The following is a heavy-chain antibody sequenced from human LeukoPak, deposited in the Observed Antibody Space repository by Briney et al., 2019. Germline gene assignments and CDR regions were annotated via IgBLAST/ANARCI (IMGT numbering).Heavy chain of an antibody. J-gene: IGHJ4*02. CDR1: GGSFSGYY. Sequence: SETLSLTCAVYGGSFSGYYWSWIRQPPGKGLEWIGEINHSGSTNYNPSLKSRVTISVDTSKNQFSLKLSSVTAADTAMYYCAREDPDRKIDCWGQGTLVTVSS. CDR3: AREDPDRKIDC. D-gene: IGHD1-14*01. V-gene: IGHV4-34*01. CDR2: INHSGST.